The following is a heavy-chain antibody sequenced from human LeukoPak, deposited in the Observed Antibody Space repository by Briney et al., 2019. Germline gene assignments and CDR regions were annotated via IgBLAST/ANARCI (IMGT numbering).Heavy chain of an antibody. Sequence: GGSLRLSCAASGFIFSSYAMSWVRQAPGKGLEWVSTISGSGGSTYYADSVKGRFTISRDNSKNTLYLQMSTLRAEDTAVYYCAKKQPGNYPIDYWGQGTLVTVSS. V-gene: IGHV3-23*01. CDR3: AKKQPGNYPIDY. D-gene: IGHD1-7*01. CDR1: GFIFSSYA. J-gene: IGHJ4*02. CDR2: ISGSGGST.